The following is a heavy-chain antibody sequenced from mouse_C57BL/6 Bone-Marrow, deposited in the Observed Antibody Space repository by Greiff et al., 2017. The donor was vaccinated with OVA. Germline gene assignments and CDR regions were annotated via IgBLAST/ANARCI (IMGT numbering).Heavy chain of an antibody. CDR1: GYTFTDYY. Sequence: EVQLQQSGPELVKPGASVKISCKASGYTFTDYYMNWVKQSHGKSLEWIGDINPNNGGTSYNQKFKGKATLTVDKSSSTAYMELRNLTSEDSAVYYCARRFTTVVATPFYAMDDWGQGTSVTVSS. CDR3: ARRFTTVVATPFYAMDD. D-gene: IGHD1-1*01. J-gene: IGHJ4*01. V-gene: IGHV1-26*01. CDR2: INPNNGGT.